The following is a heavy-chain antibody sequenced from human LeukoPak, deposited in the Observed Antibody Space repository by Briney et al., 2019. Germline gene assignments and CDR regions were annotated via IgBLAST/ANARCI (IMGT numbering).Heavy chain of an antibody. Sequence: GGSLRLSCAASGFTFSNYAVYWVRQAPGKGLEWVSTIRVNGDSTFYADSVKGRFTISRDNSKNTLYLQMNSLRVEDTAVYYCARDRSGDYYFDYWGQGTLVTVSS. CDR3: ARDRSGDYYFDY. D-gene: IGHD4-17*01. V-gene: IGHV3-23*01. CDR2: IRVNGDST. CDR1: GFTFSNYA. J-gene: IGHJ4*02.